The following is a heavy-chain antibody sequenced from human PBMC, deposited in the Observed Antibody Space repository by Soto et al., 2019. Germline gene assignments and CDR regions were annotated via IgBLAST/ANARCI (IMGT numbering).Heavy chain of an antibody. CDR2: IYYSGST. CDR3: ARLAGYTTDLEY. J-gene: IGHJ4*02. CDR1: GVSIISSRYY. V-gene: IGHV4-39*01. Sequence: ASETLSLTCTVSGVSIISSRYYWGWIRQPPGKGLEWIGSIYYSGSTYYNPSLKSRVTIYVDTSNNQFSLKVSSVTAADTAAYYCARLAGYTTDLEYWGQGTLVTVS. D-gene: IGHD3-16*02.